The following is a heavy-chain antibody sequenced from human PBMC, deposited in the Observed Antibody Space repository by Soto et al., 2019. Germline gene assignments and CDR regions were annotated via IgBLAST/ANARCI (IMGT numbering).Heavy chain of an antibody. Sequence: QEQLVESGGGVVQPGRSLSLSCTASGFAFSSHNMHWVRQAPGKGLEWLAVISYNGGFKYHTKSVEGRFTISRDNSKNTLFVQMNSLRNEDTAVYYCARVGSRRLGWNSGAFDMWGPGTMVTVSP. CDR1: GFAFSSHN. CDR2: ISYNGGFK. D-gene: IGHD7-27*01. V-gene: IGHV3-30-3*01. CDR3: ARVGSRRLGWNSGAFDM. J-gene: IGHJ3*02.